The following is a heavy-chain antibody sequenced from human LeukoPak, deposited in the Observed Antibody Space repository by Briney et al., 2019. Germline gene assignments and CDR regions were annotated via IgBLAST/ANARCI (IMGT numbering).Heavy chain of an antibody. J-gene: IGHJ6*02. V-gene: IGHV1-2*02. CDR3: ARESLPIRSSGWYGGTYYYYYGMDV. CDR2: INPNSGGT. CDR1: GYTFTGYY. Sequence: GASVKVSCKASGYTFTGYYMHWVRQAPGQGLEWMGWINPNSGGTNYAQKFQGRVTMTRDTSISTAYMELSRLRSDDTAVYYCARESLPIRSSGWYGGTYYYYYGMDVWGRGTTVTVSS. D-gene: IGHD6-19*01.